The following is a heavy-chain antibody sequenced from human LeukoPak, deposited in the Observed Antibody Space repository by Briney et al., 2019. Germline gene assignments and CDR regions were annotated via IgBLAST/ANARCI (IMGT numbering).Heavy chain of an antibody. CDR3: ARVSGYDWESFYDY. Sequence: SETLSLTCTVSGGSMNSYYWSWIRQPPGKGLEWIGYTYDSGSTSYNPSLKSRVTISVDTSKNQFSLKLNSVTAADTAVYYCARVSGYDWESFYDYWGQGTLVTVSS. CDR2: TYDSGST. J-gene: IGHJ4*02. CDR1: GGSMNSYY. D-gene: IGHD5-12*01. V-gene: IGHV4-59*01.